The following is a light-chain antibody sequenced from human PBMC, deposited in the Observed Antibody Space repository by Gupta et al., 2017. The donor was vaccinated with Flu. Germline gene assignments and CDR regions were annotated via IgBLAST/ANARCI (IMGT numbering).Light chain of an antibody. V-gene: IGKV2-30*01. CDR3: MQGAHWPWT. J-gene: IGKJ1*01. Sequence: DVVMTQSPLSLSVTLGQPASISCRSSQGLVYSDGNTYLHWFQQRPGQTPRRLIHLVSYRDSGVPDRFSGSGAGTDFTLKISRVEAEDVGIYFCMQGAHWPWTFGQGTKVEVK. CDR2: LVS. CDR1: QGLVYSDGNTY.